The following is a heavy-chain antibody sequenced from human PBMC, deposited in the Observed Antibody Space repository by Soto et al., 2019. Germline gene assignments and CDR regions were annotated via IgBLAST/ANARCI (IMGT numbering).Heavy chain of an antibody. V-gene: IGHV4-34*01. Sequence: SETLSLTCAVYGGSFSGYYWSWIRQPPGKGLEWIGEINHSGSTNYNPSLKSRVTISVDTSKNQFSLKLSSVTAADTAVYYCAIIWSRYYFDYWGQGTLVTVSS. CDR2: INHSGST. CDR1: GGSFSGYY. J-gene: IGHJ4*02. CDR3: AIIWSRYYFDY. D-gene: IGHD3-3*01.